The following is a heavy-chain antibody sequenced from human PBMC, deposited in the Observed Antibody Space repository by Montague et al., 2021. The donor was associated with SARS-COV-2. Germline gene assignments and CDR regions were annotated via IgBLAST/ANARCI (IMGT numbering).Heavy chain of an antibody. CDR3: AHRRGLLLSDAFDI. V-gene: IGHV2-5*02. Sequence: PALVKPTQTLTLTCTFSGFSLSTSGVGVGWIRQPPGKALEWLALIYWDDDKRYSPSLKSSLTITKDTSKNQVVLTMTNMDPVDTATYYCAHRRGLLLSDAFDIWGQGTMVTVSS. CDR2: IYWDDDK. J-gene: IGHJ3*02. CDR1: GFSLSTSGVG. D-gene: IGHD1-26*01.